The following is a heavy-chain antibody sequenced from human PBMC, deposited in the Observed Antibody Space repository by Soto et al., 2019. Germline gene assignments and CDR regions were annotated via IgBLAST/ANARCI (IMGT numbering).Heavy chain of an antibody. CDR3: ARGPRGYVYYHGMDV. CDR2: IDTSGTT. Sequence: QVQVQESGPGLVKPSETLSLTRTVSGGSISSYYVSWIRQSAGKGLEWIGRIDTSGTTNYNPSRKSQVTMSVDASKSQFSLNLSSVTAADTAVYYCARGPRGYVYYHGMDVWGQGTTVTVSS. D-gene: IGHD3-16*01. J-gene: IGHJ6*02. V-gene: IGHV4-4*07. CDR1: GGSISSYY.